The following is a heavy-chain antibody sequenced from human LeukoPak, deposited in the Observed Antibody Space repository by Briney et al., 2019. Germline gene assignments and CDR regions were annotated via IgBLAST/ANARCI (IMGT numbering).Heavy chain of an antibody. J-gene: IGHJ4*02. CDR3: TRADYDYGGNSRFY. Sequence: PGGSLRLSCTASGFTFGDYAMNWFRQAPGKGLEWVGFIRSKAYGGTTEYAASVKGRFTISRDDSKSIAYLQMNSLKTEDTAVYYCTRADYDYGGNSRFYWGQGTPVTVSS. V-gene: IGHV3-49*03. D-gene: IGHD4-23*01. CDR2: IRSKAYGGTT. CDR1: GFTFGDYA.